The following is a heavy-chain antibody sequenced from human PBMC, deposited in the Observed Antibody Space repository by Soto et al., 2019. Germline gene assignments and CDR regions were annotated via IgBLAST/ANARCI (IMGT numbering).Heavy chain of an antibody. J-gene: IGHJ4*02. CDR2: ISTTGGST. CDR3: ARPDGATYCFRH. Sequence: DVQLLESGGSLVQPGGSLRLSCAASGFTFNAYSFSWVRQPPGRGLEWVSAISTTGGSTYYADSVKGRFTISRDNSQNTLYLQMNGLRAEDTAVYYCARPDGATYCFRHWGQGALVTVSS. D-gene: IGHD1-26*01. CDR1: GFTFNAYS. V-gene: IGHV3-23*01.